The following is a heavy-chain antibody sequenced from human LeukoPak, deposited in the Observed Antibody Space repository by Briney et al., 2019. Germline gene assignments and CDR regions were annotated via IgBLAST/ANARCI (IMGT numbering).Heavy chain of an antibody. V-gene: IGHV1-46*01. Sequence: ASVKVPCKASGYTFTSYYMHWVRQAPGQGLEWMGIINPSGGSTSYAQKFQGRVTITRNTSISTAYMELSSLRSEDTAVYYCARVLLWFGELLPYYMDVWGKGTTVTVSS. D-gene: IGHD3-10*01. CDR3: ARVLLWFGELLPYYMDV. CDR2: INPSGGST. CDR1: GYTFTSYY. J-gene: IGHJ6*03.